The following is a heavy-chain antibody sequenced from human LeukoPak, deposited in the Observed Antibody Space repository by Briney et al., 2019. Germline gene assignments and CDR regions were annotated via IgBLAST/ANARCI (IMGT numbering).Heavy chain of an antibody. CDR3: ARAGYTISSYRFDY. CDR1: GRSIKIYW. V-gene: IGHV4-4*07. CDR2: IYTTGST. D-gene: IGHD3-16*02. Sequence: SETLSLNCSVSGRSIKIYWWRCLRQPAGKGLEFIGRIYTTGSTNYNPSLMSRVSMSVDTSKNKFSLELRSVTAADTAVYFCARAGYTISSYRFDYWGEGAVVTVSS. J-gene: IGHJ4*02.